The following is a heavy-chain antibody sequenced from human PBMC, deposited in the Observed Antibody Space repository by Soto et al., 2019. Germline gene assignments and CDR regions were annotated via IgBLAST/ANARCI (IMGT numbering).Heavy chain of an antibody. J-gene: IGHJ1*01. CDR1: GFTFSSYA. V-gene: IGHV3-23*01. Sequence: EVQLLKSGGGLVQPGGSLRLSCAASGFTFSSYAMSWVRRAPGKGLEWVSAISGSGGSTYYADSVKGRFTISRDNSKNTLYLQMNSLRAEDTAVYYCAKGESSGWFRKDFQHWGQGTLVTVSS. CDR3: AKGESSGWFRKDFQH. CDR2: ISGSGGST. D-gene: IGHD6-19*01.